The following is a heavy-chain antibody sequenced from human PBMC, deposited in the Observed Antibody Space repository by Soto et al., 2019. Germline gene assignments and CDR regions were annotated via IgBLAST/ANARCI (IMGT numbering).Heavy chain of an antibody. D-gene: IGHD5-18*01. J-gene: IGHJ6*02. CDR1: GFTFSSYG. Sequence: QVQLVESGGGVVQPGRSLRLSCAASGFTFSSYGMHWVRQAPGKGLAWVAAIWYDGSNKYYADSVMGQFTISRDNSKHTLYLEMNSVRAEDTAVSYGARGSMVDTVRYYYYGMYVRGQGATVTVSS. CDR2: IWYDGSNK. V-gene: IGHV3-33*01. CDR3: ARGSMVDTVRYYYYGMYV.